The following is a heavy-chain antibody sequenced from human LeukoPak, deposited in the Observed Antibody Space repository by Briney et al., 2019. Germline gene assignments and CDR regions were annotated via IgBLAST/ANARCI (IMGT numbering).Heavy chain of an antibody. Sequence: PGGSLRLSCAASGFTFSSYAMSWVRQAPGKGLEWVSAISGSGGSTYYADSVKGRFTISRDNSKNTLYLQMNSLRAEDTAVYYCAKDYGPYYAILGPFDYWGQGTLVTVSS. D-gene: IGHD3-9*01. V-gene: IGHV3-23*01. CDR1: GFTFSSYA. J-gene: IGHJ4*02. CDR2: ISGSGGST. CDR3: AKDYGPYYAILGPFDY.